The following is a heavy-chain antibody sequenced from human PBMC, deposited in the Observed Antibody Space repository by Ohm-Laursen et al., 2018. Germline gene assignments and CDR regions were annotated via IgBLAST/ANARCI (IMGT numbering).Heavy chain of an antibody. Sequence: SLRLSCTASGFIFSSHSMNWARQAPGKGLEWVSEIDRGGNGYYAESVKGRFTISRDNSKNTLYLQMNNLRAEDSAVYYCASYYGGYDPWGQGTLVTVSS. J-gene: IGHJ5*02. CDR3: ASYYGGYDP. CDR2: IDRGGNG. CDR1: GFIFSSHS. V-gene: IGHV3-53*01. D-gene: IGHD4-23*01.